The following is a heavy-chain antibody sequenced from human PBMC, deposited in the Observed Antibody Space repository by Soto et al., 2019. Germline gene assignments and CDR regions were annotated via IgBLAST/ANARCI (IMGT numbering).Heavy chain of an antibody. CDR1: GGTFSSYA. CDR3: ARKNMVVVPAPIANILYYNGMDV. V-gene: IGHV1-69*01. CDR2: IIPSFGTA. J-gene: IGHJ6*02. Sequence: QVQLVQSGAEVKKPGSSVKVSCKASGGTFSSYAISWVRQAPGQGIEWMGGIIPSFGTANYAQKFKGRGTITADEPTSKAKRELSSVIPEDTAVFYCARKNMVVVPAPIANILYYNGMDVWGQGTTVTVSS. D-gene: IGHD2-2*01.